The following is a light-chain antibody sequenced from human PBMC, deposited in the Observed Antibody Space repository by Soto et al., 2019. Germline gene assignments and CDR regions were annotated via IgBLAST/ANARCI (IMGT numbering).Light chain of an antibody. CDR2: KAS. CDR1: QMISNW. CDR3: QPYTSYWT. V-gene: IGKV1-5*03. J-gene: IGKJ1*01. Sequence: DIRMTQSPSTLSASVGDRVTITCRASQMISNWLAWYQQKPGKAPKLLIYKASSLESGVPSRFSGSGSGTEFTLTISSLQPDDFATYYCQPYTSYWTFGQGTKVEIK.